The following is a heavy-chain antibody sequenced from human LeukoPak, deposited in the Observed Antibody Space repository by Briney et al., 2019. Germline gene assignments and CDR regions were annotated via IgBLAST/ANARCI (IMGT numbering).Heavy chain of an antibody. D-gene: IGHD2/OR15-2a*01. CDR1: GGSISSSNW. Sequence: PSETLSLTCAVSGGSISSSNWWSWVRQPAGKELEWIGRIYNTGSANYNPSLKSRVTMSLDTSRNQISLKLTSVTAADTAVYYCARDVFFRAHNWFDPWGQGTLVTVSS. CDR3: ARDVFFRAHNWFDP. V-gene: IGHV4-4*07. J-gene: IGHJ5*02. CDR2: IYNTGSA.